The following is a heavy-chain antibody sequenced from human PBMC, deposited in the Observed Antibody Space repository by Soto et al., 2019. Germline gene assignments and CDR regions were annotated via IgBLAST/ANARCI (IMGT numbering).Heavy chain of an antibody. V-gene: IGHV4-39*02. J-gene: IGHJ6*02. CDR2: IYYSGST. D-gene: IGHD3-9*01. CDR1: GGSISSSSYY. CDR3: ARETDFDWSDNYYYGMDV. Sequence: SETLSLTCTVSGGSISSSSYYWGWIRQPPGKGLEWIGSIYYSGSTNYNPSLKSRVNISVDTSKNQFSLKLSSVTAADTAVYYCARETDFDWSDNYYYGMDVWGQGTTVTVSS.